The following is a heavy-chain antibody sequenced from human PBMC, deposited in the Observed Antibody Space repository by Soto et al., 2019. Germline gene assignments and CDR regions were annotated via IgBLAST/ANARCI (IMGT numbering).Heavy chain of an antibody. CDR3: ARGPNLYDSSGYFRFDC. Sequence: GGSLRLSCAASGFTFSSYAMHWVRQAPGKGLEWVAVISYDGSNKYYADSVKGRFTISRDNSKNTLYLQMNSLRAEDTAVYYCARGPNLYDSSGYFRFDCWGQGTLVTVSS. CDR2: ISYDGSNK. J-gene: IGHJ4*02. D-gene: IGHD3-22*01. CDR1: GFTFSSYA. V-gene: IGHV3-30-3*01.